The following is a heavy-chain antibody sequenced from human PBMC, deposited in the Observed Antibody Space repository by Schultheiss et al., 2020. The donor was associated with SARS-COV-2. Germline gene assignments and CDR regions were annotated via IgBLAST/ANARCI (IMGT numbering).Heavy chain of an antibody. V-gene: IGHV3-9*01. J-gene: IGHJ4*02. Sequence: GGSLRLSCAASGFTFSSYGMHWVRQAPGKGLEWVSGISWNSGSIGYADSVKGRFTISRDNAKNSLYLQMNSLRAEDTALYYCARKVRSYGYFDYWGQGTLVTVSS. CDR2: ISWNSGSI. CDR1: GFTFSSYG. D-gene: IGHD5-18*01. CDR3: ARKVRSYGYFDY.